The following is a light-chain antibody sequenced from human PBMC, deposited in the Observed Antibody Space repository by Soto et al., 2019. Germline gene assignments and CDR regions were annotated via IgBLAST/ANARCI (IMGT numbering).Light chain of an antibody. J-gene: IGKJ4*01. V-gene: IGKV1-39*01. Sequence: DIQMTHSPSSLSASVGDRVTITCRASQNINFYLNWFQQKPGKAPKVLIYAASSLQVGVPSRFSGSGSGTDFTLTISSLQPEDFATYFCQQSYNTPTFGGGTKVDIK. CDR2: AAS. CDR3: QQSYNTPT. CDR1: QNINFY.